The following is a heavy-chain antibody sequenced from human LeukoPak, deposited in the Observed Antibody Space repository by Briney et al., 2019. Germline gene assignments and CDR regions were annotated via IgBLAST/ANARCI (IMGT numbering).Heavy chain of an antibody. CDR2: IIPIFGTA. CDR3: ARNRGVISHFDY. V-gene: IGHV1-69*05. CDR1: GGTFSSYA. Sequence: AASVKVSCKASGGTFSSYAISWVRQAPGQGLEWMGEIIPIFGTANYAQKFQGRVTITTDESTSTAYMELSSLRSEDTAVYYCARNRGVISHFDYWGQGTLVTVSS. J-gene: IGHJ4*02. D-gene: IGHD3-10*01.